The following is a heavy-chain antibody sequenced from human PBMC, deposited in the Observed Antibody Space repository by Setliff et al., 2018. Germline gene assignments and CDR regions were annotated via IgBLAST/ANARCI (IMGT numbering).Heavy chain of an antibody. D-gene: IGHD5-12*01. Sequence: ASVKVSCKASGYSFSDYDINWVRQAPGQGLEWMGWMNAHSGNSGCAQKFQGRVTMTRDTSISTAYMELNSLQYEDTAVYYCARGKWFRLDKSAWSHWFGPWGQGTLVTVSS. CDR2: MNAHSGNS. CDR3: ARGKWFRLDKSAWSHWFGP. V-gene: IGHV1-8*01. J-gene: IGHJ5*02. CDR1: GYSFSDYD.